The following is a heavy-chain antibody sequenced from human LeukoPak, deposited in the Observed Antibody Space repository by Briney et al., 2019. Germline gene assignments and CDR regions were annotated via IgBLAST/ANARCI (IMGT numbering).Heavy chain of an antibody. CDR3: AKGSRATAFDY. V-gene: IGHV3-23*01. J-gene: IGHJ4*02. CDR2: ISTSGGRT. Sequence: TGGSLRLSCAASGFTFSSYAMSWVRQAPGQGLEWVSLISTSGGRTYYADSVKGRFTISRDNSKNTLYLQMNSLRAEDTAVYYCAKGSRATAFDYWGQGTLVTVSS. CDR1: GFTFSSYA. D-gene: IGHD1-26*01.